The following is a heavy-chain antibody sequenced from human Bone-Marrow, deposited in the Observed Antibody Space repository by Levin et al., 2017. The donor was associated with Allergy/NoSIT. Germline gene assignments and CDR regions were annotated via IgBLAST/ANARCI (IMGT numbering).Heavy chain of an antibody. CDR1: EFIFSRYP. Sequence: GGSLRLSCAASEFIFSRYPMHWVRQAPGKGLERVAVMSNDGNFKSYADSVKGRFTISRDNSEDTLYLQMNSLRPEDTGVYFCTRGAGSYPWAVFDHWGQGTLVTVSS. J-gene: IGHJ4*02. D-gene: IGHD3-10*01. V-gene: IGHV3-30*04. CDR3: TRGAGSYPWAVFDH. CDR2: MSNDGNFK.